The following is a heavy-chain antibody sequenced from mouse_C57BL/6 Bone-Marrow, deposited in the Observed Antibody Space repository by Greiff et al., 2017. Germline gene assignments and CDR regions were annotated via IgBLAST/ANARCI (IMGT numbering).Heavy chain of an antibody. CDR2: IYPGSGST. V-gene: IGHV1-55*01. CDR1: GYTFTSYW. J-gene: IGHJ1*03. Sequence: QVQLQQSGAELVKPGASVKMSCKASGYTFTSYWITWVKQRPGQGLEWIGDIYPGSGSTNYNEKFKSKATLTVDTSSSTAYMQLSSLTSEDSAVYYCANSLLWYFDVWGTGTKVTVSS. CDR3: ANSLLWYFDV.